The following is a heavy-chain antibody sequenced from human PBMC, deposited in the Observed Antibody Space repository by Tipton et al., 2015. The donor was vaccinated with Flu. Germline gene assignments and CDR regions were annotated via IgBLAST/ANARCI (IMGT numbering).Heavy chain of an antibody. CDR1: GFTFSSYS. CDR2: ISSSSSYI. D-gene: IGHD4-17*01. V-gene: IGHV3-21*01. Sequence: SLRLSCAASGFTFSSYSMNWVRQAPGKGLEWVSSISSSSSYIYYAESVKGRFTISGDNAKNSLYLQMNSLRAEDTAVYYCARGRRYGDYIFDYWGQGTLVTVSS. J-gene: IGHJ4*02. CDR3: ARGRRYGDYIFDY.